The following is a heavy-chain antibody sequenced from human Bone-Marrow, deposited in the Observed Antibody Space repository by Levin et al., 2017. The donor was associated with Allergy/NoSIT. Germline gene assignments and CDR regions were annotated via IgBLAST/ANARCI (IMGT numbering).Heavy chain of an antibody. CDR2: IYYIGST. CDR1: GASISSFY. D-gene: IGHD2-2*01. Sequence: GSLRLSCTVSGASISSFYWSWIRQPPGKGLEWIGYIYYIGSTNYSPSLKSRVSMSADMSRNQVYLTMSSVTAADTPVYYCARQAVPAAMNGFDSWGQGTLVTVSS. CDR3: ARQAVPAAMNGFDS. V-gene: IGHV4-59*08. J-gene: IGHJ5*01.